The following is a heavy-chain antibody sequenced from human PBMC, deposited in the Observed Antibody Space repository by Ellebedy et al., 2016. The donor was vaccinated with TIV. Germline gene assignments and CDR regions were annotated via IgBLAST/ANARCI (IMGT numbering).Heavy chain of an antibody. V-gene: IGHV4-34*01. CDR2: INRSGST. J-gene: IGHJ5*01. D-gene: IGHD3-10*01. Sequence: SETLSLTCGVYGESLSHHYWSWIRQAPGKGMEWIGEINRSGSTNYNPSLASRVTISVDTSKNQFSLKMTSVTAADTAVYYCVRGVGSFYFDSWGQGILVTVSS. CDR1: GESLSHHY. CDR3: VRGVGSFYFDS.